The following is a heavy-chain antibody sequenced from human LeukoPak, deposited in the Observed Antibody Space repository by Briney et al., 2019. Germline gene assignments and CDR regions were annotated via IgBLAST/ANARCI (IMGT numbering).Heavy chain of an antibody. J-gene: IGHJ4*02. Sequence: SETLSLTCTVSGGSISSFYWSWIRQPPGKGLEWIGYIYYSGSTNYNPSLKSRVTISGDTSKNQFSLKLSFVTAADTAVYYCARKGGSYYGAFDYWGQGTLVTVSS. CDR3: ARKGGSYYGAFDY. V-gene: IGHV4-59*08. D-gene: IGHD1-26*01. CDR1: GGSISSFY. CDR2: IYYSGST.